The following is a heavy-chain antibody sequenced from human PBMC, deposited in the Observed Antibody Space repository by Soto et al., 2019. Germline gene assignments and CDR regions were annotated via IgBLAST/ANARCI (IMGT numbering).Heavy chain of an antibody. Sequence: ASVKVSCKVSGYTLTELSMHWVRQAPGKGLEWMGGFDPEDGETIYAQKFQGRVTMTEDTSTDTAYMELSSLRSEDTAVYYCARDLFISSGLDFDYWGQGTLVTVSS. V-gene: IGHV1-24*01. CDR3: ARDLFISSGLDFDY. CDR2: FDPEDGET. J-gene: IGHJ4*02. D-gene: IGHD6-19*01. CDR1: GYTLTELS.